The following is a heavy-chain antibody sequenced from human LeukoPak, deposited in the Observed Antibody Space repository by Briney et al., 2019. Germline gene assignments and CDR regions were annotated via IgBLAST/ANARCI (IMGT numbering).Heavy chain of an antibody. V-gene: IGHV4-61*08. CDR1: GGSISSGDYY. CDR2: IFYSGST. J-gene: IGHJ4*02. D-gene: IGHD1-1*01. Sequence: PSETLSLTCTVSGGSISSGDYYWSWIRQPPEKGLEWIGFIFYSGSTNYNPSLKSRVTMSVDTSKNQFSLKLSSVTAADTAVYYCARESPPGTTDYWGQGTLVTVSS. CDR3: ARESPPGTTDY.